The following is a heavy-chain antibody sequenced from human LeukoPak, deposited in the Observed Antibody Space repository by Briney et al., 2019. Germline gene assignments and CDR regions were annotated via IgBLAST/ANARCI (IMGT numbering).Heavy chain of an antibody. D-gene: IGHD3-3*01. V-gene: IGHV3-30*03. CDR3: ARTLFGAYNWFDP. J-gene: IGHJ5*02. CDR1: GFTFSSYG. CDR2: ISYDGSNK. Sequence: GGSLRLSCAASGFTFSSYGMHWVRQAPGKGLEWVAVISYDGSNKYYADSVKGRFTISRDNSKNTLYLQMNSLKAADTAVYYCARTLFGAYNWFDPWGQGALVTVSS.